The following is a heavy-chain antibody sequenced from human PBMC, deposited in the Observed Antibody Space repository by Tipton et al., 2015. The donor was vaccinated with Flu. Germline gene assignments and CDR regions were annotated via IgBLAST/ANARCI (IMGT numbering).Heavy chain of an antibody. V-gene: IGHV1-46*01. Sequence: QLVQSGAEVKKPGASVKVSCKASGNTFTSYYMHWVRQAPGQGLEWMGIINPSGGSTSYEQKFQGRVSMTRDTSTSTVYMELSSLRSEDTAVYYCASHIVGATTNLDYWGQGTLVTVSS. D-gene: IGHD1-26*01. CDR1: GNTFTSYY. J-gene: IGHJ4*02. CDR2: INPSGGST. CDR3: ASHIVGATTNLDY.